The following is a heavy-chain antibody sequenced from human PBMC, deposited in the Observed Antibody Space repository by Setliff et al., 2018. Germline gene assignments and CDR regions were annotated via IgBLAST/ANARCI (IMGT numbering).Heavy chain of an antibody. J-gene: IGHJ3*01. CDR3: ARDDYDSGGYYYGSFDV. D-gene: IGHD3-22*01. V-gene: IGHV4-61*02. Sequence: LSLTCSVSGGSISGGGYYWNWIRQPAGKGLEWIGRIFSGGSTTHYNPSLKSRLSMTIDTSKSQFSLRLSSVTAADTAVYYCARDDYDSGGYYYGSFDVWGQGTLVTVSS. CDR2: IFSGGST. CDR1: GGSISGGGYY.